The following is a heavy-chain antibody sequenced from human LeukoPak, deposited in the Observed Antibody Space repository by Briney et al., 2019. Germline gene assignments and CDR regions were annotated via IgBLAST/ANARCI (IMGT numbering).Heavy chain of an antibody. D-gene: IGHD3-22*01. CDR3: ARGGGYYYDSSGYPNDY. V-gene: IGHV1-18*01. CDR2: ISAYNGNT. Sequence: ASVKVSCKASGYTFTSYGISWVRQAPGQGLEWMGWISAYNGNTNYAQKLQGRVTMTTDTSTSTAYMELRSLRSDDTAEYYCARGGGYYYDSSGYPNDYWGQGTLVTVSS. J-gene: IGHJ4*02. CDR1: GYTFTSYG.